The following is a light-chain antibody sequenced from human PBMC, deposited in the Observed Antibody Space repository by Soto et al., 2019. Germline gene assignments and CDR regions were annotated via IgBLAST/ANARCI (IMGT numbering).Light chain of an antibody. Sequence: EIVLTQSPGTLSLSPGERATLSCRASQTIDNTLAWYQRKPGHAPRLLISGASTRATGVPARFSGSGSGTEFTLTITSLQSEDFAVYCCQQYNNWPLTFGPGTRLEIK. CDR3: QQYNNWPLT. V-gene: IGKV3D-15*01. J-gene: IGKJ5*01. CDR2: GAS. CDR1: QTIDNT.